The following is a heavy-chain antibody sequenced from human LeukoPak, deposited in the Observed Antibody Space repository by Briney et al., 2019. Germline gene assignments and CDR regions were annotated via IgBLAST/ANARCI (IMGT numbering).Heavy chain of an antibody. CDR1: GYTFTSYD. V-gene: IGHV1-8*01. Sequence: GASVKVSCKASGYTFTSYDINWVRQATGQGLEWIGWMNPNSGNTGYAQKFQGRVTMTRNTSISTAYMELSSLRSEDTAVYYCARRFSSSWYYYYYYMDVWGKGTTVTVSS. J-gene: IGHJ6*03. CDR2: MNPNSGNT. D-gene: IGHD6-13*01. CDR3: ARRFSSSWYYYYYYMDV.